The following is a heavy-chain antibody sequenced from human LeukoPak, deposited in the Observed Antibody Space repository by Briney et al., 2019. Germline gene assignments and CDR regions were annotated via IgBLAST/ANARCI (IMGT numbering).Heavy chain of an antibody. CDR1: GGSISSSSYY. CDR3: ARSSYYYDSSGHPDY. Sequence: SETLSLTCTVSGGSISSSSYYWGWIRQPPGKGLEWIGSIYYSGSTYYNPSLKSRVTISVDTSENHFSLKLSSVTAADTAVHYCARSSYYYDSSGHPDYWGQGTLVTVSS. J-gene: IGHJ4*02. V-gene: IGHV4-39*07. CDR2: IYYSGST. D-gene: IGHD3-22*01.